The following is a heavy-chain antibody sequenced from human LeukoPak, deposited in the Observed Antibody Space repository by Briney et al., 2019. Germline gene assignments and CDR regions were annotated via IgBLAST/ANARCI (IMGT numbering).Heavy chain of an antibody. CDR2: IYPGDSDT. J-gene: IGHJ4*02. V-gene: IGHV5-51*01. D-gene: IGHD6-13*01. Sequence: GASLKISCKGSGSSFTSYWIGWVRPMPGKGVEWMGIIYPGDSDTRYSPSFQGQVTISADKSISTAYLQWSSLKASDTAMYYCARSRSIAAAAFDYWGQGTLVTVSS. CDR3: ARSRSIAAAAFDY. CDR1: GSSFTSYW.